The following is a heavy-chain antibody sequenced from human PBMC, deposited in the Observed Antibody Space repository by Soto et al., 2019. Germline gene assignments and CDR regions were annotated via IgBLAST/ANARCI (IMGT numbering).Heavy chain of an antibody. V-gene: IGHV3-23*01. J-gene: IGHJ5*02. CDR1: GFTFSSYA. CDR2: ISGSGGST. CDR3: GGGITMLRGGSVDR. Sequence: GGSLRLSCAASGFTFSSYAMSWVRQAPGKGLEWVSAISGSGGSTYYADSVKGRFTISRDNSKNTLYLQMNSLRAEDTAVYYWGGGITMLRGGSVDRGGQGTLLTVSS. D-gene: IGHD3-10*01.